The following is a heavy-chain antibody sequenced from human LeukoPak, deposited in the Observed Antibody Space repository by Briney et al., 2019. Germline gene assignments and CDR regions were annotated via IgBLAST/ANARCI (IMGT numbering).Heavy chain of an antibody. D-gene: IGHD2-21*01. Sequence: PGGSLRLSCEASGFTFSDYYMGWIRQTPGKGLEWVAFISRNSDTINYGDSVKGRFTISRDNAKNSLYLQMNSLRVEDTAVYYCATAGEGILWSRVDYWGQGTLVTVSS. J-gene: IGHJ4*02. V-gene: IGHV3-11*01. CDR1: GFTFSDYY. CDR2: ISRNSDTI. CDR3: ATAGEGILWSRVDY.